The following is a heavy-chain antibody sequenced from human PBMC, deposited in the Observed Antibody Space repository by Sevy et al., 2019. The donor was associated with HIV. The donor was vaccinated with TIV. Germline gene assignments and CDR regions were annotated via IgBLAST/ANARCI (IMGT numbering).Heavy chain of an antibody. Sequence: GGSLRLSCAASGFTFTNYAMSWVRQAPGKGLEWVSAIGGSGSRTYYADSVKGRFTISRDNSKNTLYLQMNSLRAEDTAVYYCAKDRAKYYYGDSGYSEALDNWGQGTLVTVSS. CDR1: GFTFTNYA. J-gene: IGHJ4*02. V-gene: IGHV3-23*01. CDR2: IGGSGSRT. D-gene: IGHD3-22*01. CDR3: AKDRAKYYYGDSGYSEALDN.